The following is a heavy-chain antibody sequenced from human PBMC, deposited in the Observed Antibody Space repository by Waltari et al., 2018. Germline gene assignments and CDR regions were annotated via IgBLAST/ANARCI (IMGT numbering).Heavy chain of an antibody. D-gene: IGHD1-26*01. Sequence: QVQLVQSGAEVKKPGASVKVSCKASGDTFTSGDTNWVRQASGQGLEWRGWMNPKSGNTNYAQKFLGRVTMTMDISVNTAYMELSSLTSEDTAVYYCAAEKWERQGGYYYFGMDVWGQGTTVTVSS. CDR2: MNPKSGNT. CDR3: AAEKWERQGGYYYFGMDV. CDR1: GDTFTSGD. V-gene: IGHV1-8*01. J-gene: IGHJ6*02.